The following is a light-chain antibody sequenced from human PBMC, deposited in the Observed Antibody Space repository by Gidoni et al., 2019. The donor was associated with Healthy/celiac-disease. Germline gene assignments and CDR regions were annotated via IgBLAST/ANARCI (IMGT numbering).Light chain of an antibody. CDR3: QQYNNWPALT. V-gene: IGKV3-15*01. Sequence: EIVMTQSPATRSVSPGERATLSCRASQSVSSNLAWYQQKPVQAPSLLIYGASTRATGIPARFSGSGSGTEFTLTISSLQSEDFAVYYCQQYNNWPALTFGGGTKVEIK. CDR1: QSVSSN. J-gene: IGKJ4*01. CDR2: GAS.